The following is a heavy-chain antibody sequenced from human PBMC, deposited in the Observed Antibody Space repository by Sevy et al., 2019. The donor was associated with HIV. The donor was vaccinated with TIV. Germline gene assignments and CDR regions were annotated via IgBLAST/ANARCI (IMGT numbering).Heavy chain of an antibody. Sequence: SETLSLTCTVSGGSISSNNYYWVWIRQPPGKGLEWIGSIYYSGSAYYNPSLKSRITISVDTSKNQFSLRLSSVTAAXXXXXXXXXXXXXXXXXXNWFDPWGQGTLVTVSS. J-gene: IGHJ5*02. CDR1: GGSISSNNYY. V-gene: IGHV4-39*01. CDR2: IYYSGSA. CDR3: XXXXXXXXXXXNWFDP.